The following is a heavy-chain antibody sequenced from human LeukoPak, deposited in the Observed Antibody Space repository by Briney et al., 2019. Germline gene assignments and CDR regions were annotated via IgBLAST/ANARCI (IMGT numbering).Heavy chain of an antibody. V-gene: IGHV4-34*01. CDR3: ARGRQSRRRDGYQKYYFDY. D-gene: IGHD5-24*01. J-gene: IGHJ4*02. CDR2: INHSGST. Sequence: SETLSLTYAVYGGSFSGYYWSWIRQPPGKGLEWIGEINHSGSTNYNPSLKSRVTISVDTSKNQFSLKLSSVTAADTAVYYCARGRQSRRRDGYQKYYFDYWGQGTLVTVSS. CDR1: GGSFSGYY.